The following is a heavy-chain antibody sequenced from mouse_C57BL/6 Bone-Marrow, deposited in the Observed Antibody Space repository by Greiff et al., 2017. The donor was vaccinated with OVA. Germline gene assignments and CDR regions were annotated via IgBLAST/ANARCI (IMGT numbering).Heavy chain of an antibody. V-gene: IGHV1-81*01. D-gene: IGHD2-10*02. Sequence: QVQLQQSGAELARPGASVKLSCKASGYTFTSYGISWVKQRTGQGLEWIGEIYPRSGNTYYNEKFKGKATLTADKSSSTAYMELRHLTSEDSAVYVCARYGNPYYYAMDYWGQGTSVTVSA. CDR1: GYTFTSYG. J-gene: IGHJ4*01. CDR3: ARYGNPYYYAMDY. CDR2: IYPRSGNT.